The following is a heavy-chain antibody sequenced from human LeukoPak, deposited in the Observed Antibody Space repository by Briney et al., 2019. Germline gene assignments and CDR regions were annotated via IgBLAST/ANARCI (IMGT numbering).Heavy chain of an antibody. CDR2: IYYSGST. V-gene: IGHV4-59*01. CDR1: GGSISSYY. Sequence: SETLSLTCTVSGGSISSYYWSWIRQPPGKGLEWTGYIYYSGSTNYNPSLKSRVTISVDTSKNQFSLKLSSVAAADTAVYYCARDYIAAAGDAFDIWGQGTMVTVCS. D-gene: IGHD6-25*01. J-gene: IGHJ3*02. CDR3: ARDYIAAAGDAFDI.